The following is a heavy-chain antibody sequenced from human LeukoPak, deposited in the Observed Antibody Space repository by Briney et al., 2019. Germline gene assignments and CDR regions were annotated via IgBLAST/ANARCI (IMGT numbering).Heavy chain of an antibody. J-gene: IGHJ4*02. CDR3: ARGSKEGFDY. CDR1: GGSISSGGYS. V-gene: IGHV4-61*08. Sequence: SQTLSLTCAVSGGSISSGGYSWSWIRQPPGKGLEWIGYIYYSGSTNYNPSLKSRVTISVDTSKDQFSLKLSSVTAADTAVYYCARGSKEGFDYWGQGTLVTVSS. CDR2: IYYSGST.